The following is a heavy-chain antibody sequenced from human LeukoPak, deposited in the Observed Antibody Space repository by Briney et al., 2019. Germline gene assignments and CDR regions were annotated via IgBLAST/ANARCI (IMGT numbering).Heavy chain of an antibody. V-gene: IGHV4-39*07. CDR1: GGSISSSSYY. CDR3: ARVKGGSITFDY. CDR2: IYYSGST. D-gene: IGHD5-12*01. J-gene: IGHJ4*02. Sequence: SETLSLTCTVSGGSISSSSYYWGWIRQPPGKGLEWIGSIYYSGSTYYNPSLKSRVTIPVDTSKNQFSLKLSSVTAADTAVYYCARVKGGSITFDYWGQGTLVTVSS.